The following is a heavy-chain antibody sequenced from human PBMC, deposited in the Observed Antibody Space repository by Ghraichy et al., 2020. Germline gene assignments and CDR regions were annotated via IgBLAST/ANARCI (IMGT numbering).Heavy chain of an antibody. CDR2: ISGSGGST. CDR3: ASLPSRTVSYPFDY. Sequence: GGSLRLSCAASGFTFSSYAMSWVRQAPGKGLEWVSAISGSGGSTYYADSVRGRFTISRDNSKNTLYLQMNSLRAEDTAVYYCASLPSRTVSYPFDYWGQGTTFTVSS. CDR1: GFTFSSYA. J-gene: IGHJ4*02. V-gene: IGHV3-23*01. D-gene: IGHD4-17*01.